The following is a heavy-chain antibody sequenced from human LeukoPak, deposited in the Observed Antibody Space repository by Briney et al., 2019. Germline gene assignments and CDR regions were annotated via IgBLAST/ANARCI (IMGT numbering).Heavy chain of an antibody. D-gene: IGHD3-10*01. Sequence: GASVKVSCKASGYTFTGYYMHWVRQAPGQGLEWMGWINPNSGGTNYAQKFQGRVTMTRDTSISTAYMELSRLRSDDTAVYYCARGYYGLGSYYFDYWGQGTLVTVSS. CDR3: ARGYYGLGSYYFDY. CDR2: INPNSGGT. J-gene: IGHJ4*02. V-gene: IGHV1-2*02. CDR1: GYTFTGYY.